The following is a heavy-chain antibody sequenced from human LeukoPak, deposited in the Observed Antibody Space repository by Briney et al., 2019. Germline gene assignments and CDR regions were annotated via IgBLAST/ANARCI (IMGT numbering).Heavy chain of an antibody. CDR1: GYTFTSYY. CDR2: INPSGGST. V-gene: IGHV1-46*01. J-gene: IGHJ6*03. Sequence: GASVNVSCKASGYTFTSYYMHWVRQAPGQGLEWMGIINPSGGSTSYAQKFQGRVTMTRDTSTSTVYMELSSLRSEDTAVYYCARSVVTTRYYYYYYMDVWGKGSTVTVSS. CDR3: ARSVVTTRYYYYYYMDV. D-gene: IGHD5-12*01.